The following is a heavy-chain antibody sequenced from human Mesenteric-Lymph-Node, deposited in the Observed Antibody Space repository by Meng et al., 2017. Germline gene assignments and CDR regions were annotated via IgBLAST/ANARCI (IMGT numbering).Heavy chain of an antibody. CDR3: ARGRGYSGYDYAY. J-gene: IGHJ4*02. Sequence: QVQLVQSGAEVKRQGASVKVSCKASGFTFTGQYGDYMHWLRQAPGQGPEWMGRIKLNSGGTIYAQKFQGRVTVTRDTSVSTVYMELSRLRSDDTAVYYCARGRGYSGYDYAYWGQGTLVTVSS. CDR2: IKLNSGGT. CDR1: GFTFTGQYGDY. D-gene: IGHD5-12*01. V-gene: IGHV1-2*06.